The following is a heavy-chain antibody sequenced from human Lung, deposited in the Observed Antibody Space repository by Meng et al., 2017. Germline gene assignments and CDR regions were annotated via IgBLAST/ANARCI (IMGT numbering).Heavy chain of an antibody. J-gene: IGHJ4*02. D-gene: IGHD2-15*01. CDR2: ISSDSRYI. CDR1: GFTFSNYS. Sequence: EVQLVESGGGLVTPGGSLRLSCAASGFTFSNYSMNWVRQAPGKELEWVSSISSDSRYIFYADSVKGRSTISRDNGKKLLYLQMNSLSPEDTAVFYCARFETVGVATGDFWGQGTLVTVSS. V-gene: IGHV3-21*01. CDR3: ARFETVGVATGDF.